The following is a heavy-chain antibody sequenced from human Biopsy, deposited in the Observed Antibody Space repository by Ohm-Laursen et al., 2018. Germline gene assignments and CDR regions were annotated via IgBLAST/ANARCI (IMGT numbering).Heavy chain of an antibody. CDR1: GGSISNNNYY. Sequence: GTLSLTWAVSGGSISNNNYYWGWIRQPPGKGLEWIGSIFYRGSTHYKPSLKSRVNISVDTSKNQFSLKLNSVTAADTAVYYCARDYDTSGYYYVSWGQGTLVTVSS. CDR3: ARDYDTSGYYYVS. CDR2: IFYRGST. D-gene: IGHD3-22*01. V-gene: IGHV4-39*01. J-gene: IGHJ5*02.